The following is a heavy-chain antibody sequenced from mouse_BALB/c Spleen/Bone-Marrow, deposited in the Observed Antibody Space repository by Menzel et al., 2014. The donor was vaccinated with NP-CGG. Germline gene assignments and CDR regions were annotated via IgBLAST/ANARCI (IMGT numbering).Heavy chain of an antibody. CDR2: IYPGNVNT. D-gene: IGHD2-14*01. V-gene: IGHV1S56*01. CDR3: ARGAYDDAWFAY. J-gene: IGHJ3*01. Sequence: VKVVESGPELAKPGPSVRISCKASGYTFTSYYIHWVKQRPGQGLEWIGWIYPGNVNTNYNEKFKGKATLTADKSSSTACMQLSSLTSEDSAVWFRARGAYDDAWFAYWGQGTLLTVSA. CDR1: GYTFTSYY.